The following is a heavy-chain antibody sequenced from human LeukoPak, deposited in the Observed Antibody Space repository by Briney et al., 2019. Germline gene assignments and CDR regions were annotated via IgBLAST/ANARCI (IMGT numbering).Heavy chain of an antibody. Sequence: PSGSLRLSCAASGFSLTSYAMTGFSQAPAKGLEWVSGIRNDGGGTYYADSVKGRFTISRDNSENTLHLQMNNLRVEDTGRYFCARCMVLSQGWCIWFDAWGQRTLVTVSS. J-gene: IGHJ5*02. CDR2: IRNDGGGT. V-gene: IGHV3-23*01. CDR3: ARCMVLSQGWCIWFDA. D-gene: IGHD4/OR15-4a*01. CDR1: GFSLTSYA.